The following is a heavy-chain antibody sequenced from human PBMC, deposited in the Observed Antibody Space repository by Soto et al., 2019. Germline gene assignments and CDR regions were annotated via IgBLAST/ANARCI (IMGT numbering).Heavy chain of an antibody. J-gene: IGHJ4*02. CDR1: GGSISSYY. D-gene: IGHD5-12*01. CDR2: IYYSGST. CDR3: AGHRYSGYDLGYYFDY. V-gene: IGHV4-59*08. Sequence: SETLSLTCTVSGGSISSYYWSWIRQPPGKGLEWIGYIYYSGSTNYNPSLKSRVTISVDTSKNQFSLKLSSVTAADTAVYYCAGHRYSGYDLGYYFDYWGQGTLVTVSS.